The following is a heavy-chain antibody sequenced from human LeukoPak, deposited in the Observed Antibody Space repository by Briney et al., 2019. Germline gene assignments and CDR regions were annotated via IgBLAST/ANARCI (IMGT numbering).Heavy chain of an antibody. CDR3: ARFTSLDVYAFDI. CDR1: GYTFNSHG. J-gene: IGHJ3*02. D-gene: IGHD1-1*01. Sequence: APVKVSCKASGYTFNSHGISWVRQAPGQGLEWMGWISAYNANTNYAQKLQGRVTMTTDTSTSTAHMELRSLRSDDTAVYYCARFTSLDVYAFDIWGQGTMVTVSS. CDR2: ISAYNANT. V-gene: IGHV1-18*01.